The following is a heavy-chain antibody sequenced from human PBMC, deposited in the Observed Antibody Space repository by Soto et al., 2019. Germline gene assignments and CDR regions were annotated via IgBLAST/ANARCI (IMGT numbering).Heavy chain of an antibody. CDR2: TYYRSKWYN. CDR3: ARDFLGPMIVVDGAFDI. D-gene: IGHD3-22*01. J-gene: IGHJ3*02. CDR1: AYSVSRDSAA. Sequence: SQSLPLTCASSAYSVSRDSAAWNWIIQSPSRGLEWLGRTYYRSKWYNDYAVSVKSRITINPDTSKNQFSLQLNSVTPEDTAVYYCARDFLGPMIVVDGAFDIWGQRTMVNVSS. V-gene: IGHV6-1*01.